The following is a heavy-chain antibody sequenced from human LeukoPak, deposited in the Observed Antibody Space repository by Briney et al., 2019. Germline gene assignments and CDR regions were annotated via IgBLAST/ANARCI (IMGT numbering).Heavy chain of an antibody. D-gene: IGHD1-14*01. CDR2: ISTYNGNT. V-gene: IGHV1-18*01. J-gene: IGHJ6*03. CDR1: SYTFTSYG. CDR3: ARDRKYYYHMDV. Sequence: ASVKVSCKASSYTFTSYGISWVRQAPGQGLEWMGWISTYNGNTNYVQKLQGRVTMTTDTSTSTAYMELRSLRSDDTAVYYCARDRKYYYHMDVWGKGTTVTVSS.